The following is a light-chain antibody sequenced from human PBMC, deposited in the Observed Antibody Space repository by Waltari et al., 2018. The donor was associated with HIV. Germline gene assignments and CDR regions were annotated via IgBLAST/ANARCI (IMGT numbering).Light chain of an antibody. J-gene: IGLJ1*01. CDR2: DVS. CDR3: SSYTSSSPYA. V-gene: IGLV2-14*03. CDR1: SSDVGGYNY. Sequence: QSALTQPASVAGSPGQSITISCTGTSSDVGGYNYVSWYQQHPDKAPKLMIYDVSNRPSGVSNRFSGSKSGNTASLTISGLQAEDEADYYCSSYTSSSPYAFGTGTKVTVL.